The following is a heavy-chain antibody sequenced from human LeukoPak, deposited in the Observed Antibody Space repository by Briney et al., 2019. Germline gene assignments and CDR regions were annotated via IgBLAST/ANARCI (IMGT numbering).Heavy chain of an antibody. J-gene: IGHJ5*02. CDR1: GYTFTSYY. V-gene: IGHV1-46*01. D-gene: IGHD3-22*01. Sequence: ASVKVSCKASGYTFTSYYMHWVRQAPRQGLEWMGIINPSGGSTSYAQRFQGRVTMTRDTSTSTVYMELSGLRSEDTAVYYCARDHGYDSSGYHNWFNPWGQGTLVTVSS. CDR2: INPSGGST. CDR3: ARDHGYDSSGYHNWFNP.